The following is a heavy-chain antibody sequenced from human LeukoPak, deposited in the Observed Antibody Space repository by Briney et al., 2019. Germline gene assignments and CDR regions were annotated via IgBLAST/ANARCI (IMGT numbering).Heavy chain of an antibody. CDR1: GGSFSVYY. Sequence: PSETLSLTCAVYGGSFSVYYWSWIRQPPGKGLEWIGEINHSGSTNYNPSLKSRVTISVDTSKNQFSLKLSSVTAADTAVYYCARGSYYDFWSGYQYYYYYMDVWGKGTTVTVSS. J-gene: IGHJ6*03. D-gene: IGHD3-3*01. V-gene: IGHV4-34*01. CDR2: INHSGST. CDR3: ARGSYYDFWSGYQYYYYYMDV.